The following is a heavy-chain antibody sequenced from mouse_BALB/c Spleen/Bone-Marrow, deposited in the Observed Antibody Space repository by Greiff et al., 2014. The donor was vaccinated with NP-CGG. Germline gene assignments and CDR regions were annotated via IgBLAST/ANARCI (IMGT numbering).Heavy chain of an antibody. V-gene: IGHV1-80*01. CDR1: GYAFSSYW. CDR3: ARDDGFAY. D-gene: IGHD2-12*01. CDR2: IYPGDGDT. Sequence: VQLQQSGAELVRPGSSVKISCKASGYAFSSYWMNWVKQRPGQGLEWIGQIYPGDGDTNYNGKFKGKATLTADKSSGTAYMQLSSLTSEDSAVYFCARDDGFAYWGQGTLVTVSA. J-gene: IGHJ3*01.